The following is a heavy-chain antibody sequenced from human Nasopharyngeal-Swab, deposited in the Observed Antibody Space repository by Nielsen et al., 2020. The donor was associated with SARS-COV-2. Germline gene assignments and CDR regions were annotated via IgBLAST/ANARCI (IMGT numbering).Heavy chain of an antibody. J-gene: IGHJ4*02. CDR2: IKSKTDGGTT. CDR1: GFTFSNAW. Sequence: GESLKISCAASGFTFSNAWMSWVRQAPGKGLEWVGRIKSKTDGGTTDYAAPVKGRFTISRDDSKNTLYLQMNSLKTEDTAVYYCTTDLSDTAMAYFDYWGQGTLVTVSS. V-gene: IGHV3-15*01. D-gene: IGHD5-18*01. CDR3: TTDLSDTAMAYFDY.